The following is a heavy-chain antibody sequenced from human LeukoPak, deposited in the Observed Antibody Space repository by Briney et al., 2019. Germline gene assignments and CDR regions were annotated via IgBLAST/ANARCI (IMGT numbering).Heavy chain of an antibody. CDR2: ITGSGNTV. V-gene: IGHV3-48*03. CDR3: ARDDNYYDSSGYCNY. D-gene: IGHD3-22*01. CDR1: GFTFSPYE. Sequence: GGSLRLSCTAYGFTFSPYEMNWVRQAPGKWLEWVSYITGSGNTVYYADSVKGRFTISRDNAKNSLYLQMNSLRAEDTAVYYCARDDNYYDSSGYCNYWGQGTLVTVSS. J-gene: IGHJ4*02.